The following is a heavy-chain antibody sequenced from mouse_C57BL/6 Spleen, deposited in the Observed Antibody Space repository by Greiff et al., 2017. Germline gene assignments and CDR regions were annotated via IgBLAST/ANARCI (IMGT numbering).Heavy chain of an antibody. Sequence: QVQLQQPGAELVMPGASVKLSCKASGYTFTSYWMHWVKQRPGQGLEWIGDIDPSDSNTNYNQKFKGKSTLTVDKSSSTAYMQLSSLTSEDSAVYYCARRATVDYFDDWGQGTTLTVSS. CDR1: GYTFTSYW. J-gene: IGHJ2*01. CDR2: IDPSDSNT. D-gene: IGHD1-1*01. V-gene: IGHV1-69*01. CDR3: ARRATVDYFDD.